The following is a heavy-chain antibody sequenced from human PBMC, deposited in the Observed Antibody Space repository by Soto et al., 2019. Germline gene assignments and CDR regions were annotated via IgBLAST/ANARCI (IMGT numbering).Heavy chain of an antibody. J-gene: IGHJ1*01. CDR1: GYSFTNSW. CDR3: ARQRGSIAVAASDYFQH. CDR2: IYPGDSDT. D-gene: IGHD6-19*01. Sequence: GESLKISCKGSGYSFTNSWIGWVRQMPGKGLEWMGIIYPGDSDTRYSPCFQGQVTISADKSISTAYLQWSSLKASDTAMYYCARQRGSIAVAASDYFQHWGQGTLVTVSS. V-gene: IGHV5-51*01.